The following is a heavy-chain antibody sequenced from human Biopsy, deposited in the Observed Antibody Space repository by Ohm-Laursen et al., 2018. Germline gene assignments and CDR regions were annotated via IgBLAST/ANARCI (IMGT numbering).Heavy chain of an antibody. CDR3: ARDGVDYQSVTFFDY. D-gene: IGHD3-16*01. CDR2: FVPRFGTA. J-gene: IGHJ4*02. V-gene: IGHV1-69*01. Sequence: SSVKVSCKASGGTLSSHGISWVRQAPGQGLDWMGGFVPRFGTANYAQKFQGRVTISADEKTNTAYMELKNLRSDDTAIYYCARDGVDYQSVTFFDYWGQGTRVTVSS. CDR1: GGTLSSHG.